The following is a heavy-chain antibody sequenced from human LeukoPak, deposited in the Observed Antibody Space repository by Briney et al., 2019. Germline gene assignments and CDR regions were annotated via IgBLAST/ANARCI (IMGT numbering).Heavy chain of an antibody. V-gene: IGHV4-34*01. CDR2: INHSGST. J-gene: IGHJ4*02. CDR3: VLSGYDFDYFDY. D-gene: IGHD5-12*01. Sequence: SETLSLTCAVYGGSFSGYYWSWIRQPPGKGLEWIGEINHSGSTNYNPSLKSRVTISVDTSKNQFSLKLSSVTAADTAEYYCVLSGYDFDYFDYWGQGTLVTVSS. CDR1: GGSFSGYY.